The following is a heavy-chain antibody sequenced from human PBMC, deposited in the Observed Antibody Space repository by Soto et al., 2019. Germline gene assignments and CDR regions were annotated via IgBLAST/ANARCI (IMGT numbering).Heavy chain of an antibody. CDR1: GFTFSSYS. J-gene: IGHJ5*02. CDR2: ISSSSSTI. D-gene: IGHD6-13*01. Sequence: EVQLVESGGGLVQPGGSLRLSCAASGFTFSSYSMNWVRQAPGKGLEWVSYISSSSSTIYYAESVKGRLTISRDNAKNSLYLQMNSLRAEDTAVYYCARHPERIAQIWWFDPWGQGTLVTVSS. V-gene: IGHV3-48*01. CDR3: ARHPERIAQIWWFDP.